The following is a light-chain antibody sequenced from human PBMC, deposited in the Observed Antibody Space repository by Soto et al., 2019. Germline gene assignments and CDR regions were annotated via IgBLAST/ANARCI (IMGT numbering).Light chain of an antibody. V-gene: IGLV1-44*01. CDR2: TDN. CDR1: SSNIGINT. J-gene: IGLJ3*02. CDR3: SSYTSSSTRV. Sequence: QSVLTQPPSASGTPGQRVTISCSGGSSNIGINTVNWYQQLPGTAPKVLIYTDNERPSGVPDRFSGSKSGTSASLAINGLQAEDEADYYCSSYTSSSTRVFGGGTKLTVL.